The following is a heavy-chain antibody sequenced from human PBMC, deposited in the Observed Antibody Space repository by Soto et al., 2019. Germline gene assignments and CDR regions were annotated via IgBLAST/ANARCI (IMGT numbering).Heavy chain of an antibody. V-gene: IGHV3-7*01. CDR3: ARDHYDFWSGYLDPSPQGCAP. Sequence: GGSLRLSCAASGFTFSSYWMSWVRQAPGKGLEWVANIKQDGSEKYYVDSVKGRFTISRDNAKNSLYLQMNSLRAEDTAVYYCARDHYDFWSGYLDPSPQGCAPWGQGTLVTVSS. CDR1: GFTFSSYW. J-gene: IGHJ4*02. D-gene: IGHD3-3*01. CDR2: IKQDGSEK.